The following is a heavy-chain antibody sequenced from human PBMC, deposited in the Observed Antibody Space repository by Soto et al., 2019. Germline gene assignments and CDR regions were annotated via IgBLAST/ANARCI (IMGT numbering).Heavy chain of an antibody. CDR2: IKKRADGGTA. Sequence: EVQLVESGGGLVQPGGSLRLSCAASGFTFSNAWMNWVRQAPGKGLEWIGRIKKRADGGTADHATPVKGRFTISRDDSKKTVLLEMDRLKNEGQGGDYCTPVNPYISYRWGHWYWGQGTLVTVSS. V-gene: IGHV3-15*01. CDR1: GFTFSNAW. CDR3: TPVNPYISYRWGHWY. D-gene: IGHD3-16*01. J-gene: IGHJ4*02.